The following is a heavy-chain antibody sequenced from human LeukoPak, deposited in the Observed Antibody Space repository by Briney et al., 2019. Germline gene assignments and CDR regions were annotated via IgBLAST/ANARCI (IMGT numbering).Heavy chain of an antibody. V-gene: IGHV4-39*01. Sequence: SETLSLTCTVSGGSISSSSYYWGWIRQPPGKGLEWIGSMYYSGSTYYNPSLKSRVTISVDTSKNQFSLKLSSVTAADTAVYYCARQVAGTMIVVVIYNWFDPWGQGTLVTVSS. CDR2: MYYSGST. CDR1: GGSISSSSYY. CDR3: ARQVAGTMIVVVIYNWFDP. J-gene: IGHJ5*02. D-gene: IGHD3-22*01.